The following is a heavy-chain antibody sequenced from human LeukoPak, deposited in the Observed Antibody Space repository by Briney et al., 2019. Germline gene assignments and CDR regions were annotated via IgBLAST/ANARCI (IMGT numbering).Heavy chain of an antibody. CDR1: GGSISSYY. V-gene: IGHV4-59*01. Sequence: PSETLSLICAVSGGSISSYYWSWIRQPPGKGLEWIGYIYYSGSTNYNPSLKSRVTISVDTSKNQFSLKLSSVTAADTAVYYCARAYSSSSNFDYWGQGTLVTVSS. CDR2: IYYSGST. D-gene: IGHD6-6*01. CDR3: ARAYSSSSNFDY. J-gene: IGHJ4*02.